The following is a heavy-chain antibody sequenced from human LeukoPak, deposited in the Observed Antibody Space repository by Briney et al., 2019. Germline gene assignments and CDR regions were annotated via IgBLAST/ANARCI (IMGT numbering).Heavy chain of an antibody. J-gene: IGHJ4*02. Sequence: PGGSLRLSCAASGFTFSDYEMNWVRQAPGKGLEWILHISTSGSIIHYADSVKGRFTISRDNAKNSLYLQMNSLRVEDTAVYYCARGASLIRFGELLSFFDYWGQGTLVTVSS. V-gene: IGHV3-48*03. CDR3: ARGASLIRFGELLSFFDY. D-gene: IGHD3-10*01. CDR2: ISTSGSII. CDR1: GFTFSDYE.